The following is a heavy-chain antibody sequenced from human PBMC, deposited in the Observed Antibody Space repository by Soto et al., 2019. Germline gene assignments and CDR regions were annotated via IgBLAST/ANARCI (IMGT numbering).Heavy chain of an antibody. J-gene: IGHJ4*02. D-gene: IGHD3-16*01. CDR1: GFTVINYD. CDR3: ARSLGGGHWDY. V-gene: IGHV3-48*02. CDR2: ITINAKTI. Sequence: EVQLVESGGGVVQPGGSLRLSCAASGFTVINYDMVWVRQAPGKGLEWVSFITINAKTINYVDAVKGRFTISRDNAKNSVNLQMNSLRDEHTAVYYCARSLGGGHWDYWGPGTLVTVSS.